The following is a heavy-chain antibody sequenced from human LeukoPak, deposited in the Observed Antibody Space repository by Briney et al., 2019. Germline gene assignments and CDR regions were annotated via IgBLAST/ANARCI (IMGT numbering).Heavy chain of an antibody. D-gene: IGHD2-21*01. CDR3: ARSILGHDAFDI. J-gene: IGHJ3*02. V-gene: IGHV4-39*01. CDR2: IYYSGST. CDR1: GGSISSSSYY. Sequence: PSETLSLTCTVSGGSISSSSYYWGWIRQPPGKGLEWIGSIYYSGSTYYNPSLKSRVTISVDTSKNQFSLKLSSVTAADTAVYYCARSILGHDAFDIWGQGTMVTVSS.